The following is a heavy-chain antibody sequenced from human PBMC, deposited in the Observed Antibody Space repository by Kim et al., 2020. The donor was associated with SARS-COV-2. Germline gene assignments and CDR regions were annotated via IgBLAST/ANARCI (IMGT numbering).Heavy chain of an antibody. Sequence: SETLSLTXTXSGGSVSSGSYYWSWIRQPPGKGLEWIGYIYYSGSTNYNPSLKSRVTISVDTSKNQFSLKLSSVTAADTAVYYCARSRGLAIASWGQGTLVTVSS. J-gene: IGHJ4*02. V-gene: IGHV4-61*01. CDR2: IYYSGST. CDR1: GGSVSSGSYY. D-gene: IGHD2-2*02. CDR3: ARSRGLAIAS.